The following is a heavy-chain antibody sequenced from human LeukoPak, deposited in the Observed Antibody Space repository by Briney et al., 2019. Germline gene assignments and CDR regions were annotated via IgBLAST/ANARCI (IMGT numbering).Heavy chain of an antibody. J-gene: IGHJ4*02. CDR3: ARGPEWLLYFDY. CDR2: IYTSGST. V-gene: IGHV4-61*02. D-gene: IGHD3-3*01. Sequence: SETLSLTCTVSGGSISSGSYYWSWIRQPAGKGLEWIGRIYTSGSTNYNPSLKSRVTISVDTSKNQFSLKLSSVTAADTAVYYCARGPEWLLYFDYWGQGTLVTVSS. CDR1: GGSISSGSYY.